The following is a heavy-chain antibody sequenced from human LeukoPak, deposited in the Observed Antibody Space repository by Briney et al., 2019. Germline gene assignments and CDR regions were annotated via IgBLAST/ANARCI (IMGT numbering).Heavy chain of an antibody. J-gene: IGHJ4*02. CDR2: ISSSSSYR. D-gene: IGHD3-3*01. CDR3: ARDITARIPSLDLDY. V-gene: IGHV3-21*01. Sequence: GGSLSLSCAAAGFTVSSDSMNWGRQAAGQGLEWCSSISSSSSYRYYANSVKGRFTVSGDNAKNSLYLQMNSLRAEDTAVYYCARDITARIPSLDLDYWGQGTLVTVSS. CDR1: GFTVSSDS.